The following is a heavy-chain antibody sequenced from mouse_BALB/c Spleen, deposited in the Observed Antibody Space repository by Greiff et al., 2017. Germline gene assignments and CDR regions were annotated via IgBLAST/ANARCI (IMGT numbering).Heavy chain of an antibody. D-gene: IGHD2-14*01. J-gene: IGHJ4*01. CDR1: GFTFSSFG. Sequence: DVHLVESGGGLVQPGGSRKLSCAASGFTFSSFGMHWVRQAPEKGLEWVAYISSGSSTIYYADTVKGRFTISRDNPKNTLFLQMTSLRSEDTAMYYCARSRRYDDAMDYWGQGTSVTVSS. CDR3: ARSRRYDDAMDY. CDR2: ISSGSSTI. V-gene: IGHV5-17*02.